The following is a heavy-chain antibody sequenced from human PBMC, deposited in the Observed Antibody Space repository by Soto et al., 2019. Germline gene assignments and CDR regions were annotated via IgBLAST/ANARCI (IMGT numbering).Heavy chain of an antibody. Sequence: QVQLVQSGAEVKKPGASVKVSCKASGYTFTSYAMHWVRQAPGQRLEWMGWINAGNGNTKYSQKFQGRVTITRDTSASTAYMELSSLRSEDTAVYYYARAPGGPAAIADYWGQGTLVTVSS. CDR1: GYTFTSYA. V-gene: IGHV1-3*01. D-gene: IGHD2-2*01. J-gene: IGHJ4*02. CDR2: INAGNGNT. CDR3: ARAPGGPAAIADY.